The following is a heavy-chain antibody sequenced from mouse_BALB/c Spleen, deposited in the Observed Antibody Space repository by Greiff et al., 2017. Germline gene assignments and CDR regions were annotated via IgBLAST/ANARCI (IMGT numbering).Heavy chain of an antibody. CDR1: GYSFTGYN. Sequence: EVQLQQSGPELGKPGASVKISCKASGYSFTGYNMYWVKQSHRKSLEWIGYIDPYNGGTSYNQKSKGKATLTVDKSSSTAYMHLNSLTSEDSAIYYCAIITTVAHYAMDYWGQGTSVTVSS. V-gene: IGHV1S135*01. D-gene: IGHD1-1*01. J-gene: IGHJ4*01. CDR3: AIITTVAHYAMDY. CDR2: IDPYNGGT.